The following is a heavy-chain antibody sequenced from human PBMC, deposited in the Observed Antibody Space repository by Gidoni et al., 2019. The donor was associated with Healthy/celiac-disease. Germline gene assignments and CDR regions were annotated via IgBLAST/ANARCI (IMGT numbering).Heavy chain of an antibody. CDR2: IYYSGST. D-gene: IGHD3-9*01. J-gene: IGHJ5*02. CDR1: GGSISSYY. CDR3: ARGGLRYFDWLLSAWENWFDP. V-gene: IGHV4-59*12. Sequence: QVQLQESGPGLVKPSETLSLTCTVSGGSISSYYWRWIRQPPGKGLEWIGYIYYSGSTNYNPSIKSRVTISVDTSKNQFSLKLSSVTAADTAVYYCARGGLRYFDWLLSAWENWFDPWGQGTLVTVSS.